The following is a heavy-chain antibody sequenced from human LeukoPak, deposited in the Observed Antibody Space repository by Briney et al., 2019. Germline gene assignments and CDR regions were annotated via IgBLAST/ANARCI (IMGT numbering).Heavy chain of an antibody. V-gene: IGHV1-8*01. D-gene: IGHD3-16*01. CDR3: ARSGFGSESHFDA. J-gene: IGHJ4*02. CDR2: MNPNSGNT. CDR1: GYTFTSYD. Sequence: ASVKVSCKASGYTFTSYDINWVRQATGQGLEWMGWMNPNSGNTGYAQKFQGRATMTRDSSISTAFLDLNILTSDGTAVYYCARSGFGSESHFDAWGQGTPVTVSS.